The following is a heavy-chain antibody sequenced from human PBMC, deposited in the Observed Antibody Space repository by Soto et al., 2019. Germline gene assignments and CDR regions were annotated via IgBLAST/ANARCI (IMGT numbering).Heavy chain of an antibody. V-gene: IGHV4-59*01. D-gene: IGHD6-13*01. CDR3: ARVTTYSSWYPYYYYGMDV. Sequence: QVQLQESGPGLVKPSETLSLTCTVSGGSISSYYWSWIRQPPGKGLEWIGYIYYSGSTNYNPSLTSRVTISVDTSKNQFSLKLSSVTAADTAVYYCARVTTYSSWYPYYYYGMDVWGQGTTVTVSS. CDR2: IYYSGST. J-gene: IGHJ6*02. CDR1: GGSISSYY.